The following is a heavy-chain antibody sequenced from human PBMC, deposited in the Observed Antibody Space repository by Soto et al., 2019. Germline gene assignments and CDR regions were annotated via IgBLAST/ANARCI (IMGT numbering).Heavy chain of an antibody. CDR3: ARNKGYCSSTSCYGMDV. CDR1: GYSFTSYW. Sequence: GESLKISCKGSGYSFTSYWIVWVRQMPGKGLEWMGTIYPGDSDTRYSPSFQGQVTISADKSISTAYLQWNSLKASDTAMYFCARNKGYCSSTSCYGMDVWGQGATVTVSS. D-gene: IGHD2-2*01. V-gene: IGHV5-51*01. J-gene: IGHJ6*02. CDR2: IYPGDSDT.